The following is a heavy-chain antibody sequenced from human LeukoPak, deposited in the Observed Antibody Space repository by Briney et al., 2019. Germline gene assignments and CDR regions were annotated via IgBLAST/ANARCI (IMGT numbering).Heavy chain of an antibody. CDR3: AKDATTSHYGSGSYGFDY. CDR1: EFTFSNYA. CDR2: ISGSGGST. J-gene: IGHJ4*02. D-gene: IGHD3-10*01. V-gene: IGHV3-23*01. Sequence: GGSLRLSCAASEFTFSNYAITWVRQAPGKGLEWVSAISGSGGSTDYADSVKGRFTISRDNSKDTLYLQMNSLRVEDTAVYYCAKDATTSHYGSGSYGFDYWGQGTLVTVSP.